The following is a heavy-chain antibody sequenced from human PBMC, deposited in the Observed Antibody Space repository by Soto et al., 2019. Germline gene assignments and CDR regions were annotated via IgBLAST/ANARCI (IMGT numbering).Heavy chain of an antibody. CDR3: ASGIGDDAFDI. Sequence: QVQLVQSGAEVKKPGASVKVSCKASGYTFTSYAMHWVRQAPGQRLEWRGWSNAGNGNTKYSQQFQGRVTITRDTSASTAYMELSSLRSEDTAVYYCASGIGDDAFDIWGPGTMVTFSS. D-gene: IGHD3-3*01. CDR1: GYTFTSYA. CDR2: SNAGNGNT. J-gene: IGHJ3*02. V-gene: IGHV1-3*01.